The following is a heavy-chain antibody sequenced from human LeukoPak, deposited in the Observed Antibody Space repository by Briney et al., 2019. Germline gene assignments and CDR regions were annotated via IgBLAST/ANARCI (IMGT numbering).Heavy chain of an antibody. Sequence: GGSLRLSCAASGFTFSSYGMHWVRQAPGKGLEWVAVIWYDGSEKYYADSVKGRFTISRDNSKNTLYLQMNSLRAEDTAVYYCARDRYYGSGSYYNAFDIWGQGTMVTVSS. CDR3: ARDRYYGSGSYYNAFDI. J-gene: IGHJ3*02. CDR1: GFTFSSYG. CDR2: IWYDGSEK. V-gene: IGHV3-33*01. D-gene: IGHD3-10*01.